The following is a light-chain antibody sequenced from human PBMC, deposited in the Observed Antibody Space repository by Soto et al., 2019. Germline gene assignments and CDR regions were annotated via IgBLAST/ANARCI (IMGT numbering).Light chain of an antibody. CDR2: AAS. J-gene: IGKJ3*01. CDR3: QQYDNLPLT. Sequence: DIQMTQSPSSLSASVGDRVTITCRASQSISSYLNWYQQKPGKAPKFLIYAASSLQSGVPSRFSGSGSGTHFTFTISSLQPEDTATYYCQQYDNLPLTFGPGTKVEI. CDR1: QSISSY. V-gene: IGKV1-33*01.